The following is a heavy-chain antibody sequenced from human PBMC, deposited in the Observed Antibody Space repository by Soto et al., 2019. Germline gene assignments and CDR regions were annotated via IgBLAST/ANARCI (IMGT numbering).Heavy chain of an antibody. V-gene: IGHV3-30-3*01. CDR2: ISFDSTNE. Sequence: PGGSLRLSCAASGLTFSNYALHWVRQAPGKGLEWLGVISFDSTNEYYATSVKGRFTISRDNDKSTLFVQMNSLRREDTAVYYCARGTCLMAAAGTEGLDVWGQGTTVTVSS. CDR1: GLTFSNYA. J-gene: IGHJ6*02. CDR3: ARGTCLMAAAGTEGLDV. D-gene: IGHD6-13*01.